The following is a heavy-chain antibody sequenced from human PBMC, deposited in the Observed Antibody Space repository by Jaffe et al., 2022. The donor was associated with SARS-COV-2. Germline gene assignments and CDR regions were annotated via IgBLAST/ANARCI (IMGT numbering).Heavy chain of an antibody. Sequence: QVQLVESGGGVVQPGRSLRLSCAASGFTFSSYGMHWVRQAPGKGLEWVAVIWYDGSNKYYADSVKGRFTISRDNSKNTLYLQMNSLRAEDTAVYYCARDGWLAYSYGMDVWGQGTTVTVSS. J-gene: IGHJ6*02. CDR3: ARDGWLAYSYGMDV. D-gene: IGHD6-19*01. CDR1: GFTFSSYG. V-gene: IGHV3-33*01. CDR2: IWYDGSNK.